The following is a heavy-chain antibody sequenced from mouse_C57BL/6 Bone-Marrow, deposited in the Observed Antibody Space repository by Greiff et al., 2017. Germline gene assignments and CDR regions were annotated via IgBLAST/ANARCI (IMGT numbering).Heavy chain of an antibody. CDR3: ARSLPAYYSNYGDAMDY. D-gene: IGHD2-5*01. Sequence: QVQLQQPGAELVKPGASVKMSCKASGYTFTSYWITWVKQRPGQGLEWIGDIYPGSGSTNYNEKFKSKATLTVDTSSSTAYMQLSSLTSEDSAVYNCARSLPAYYSNYGDAMDYWGRGTSVTVYS. CDR2: IYPGSGST. J-gene: IGHJ4*01. CDR1: GYTFTSYW. V-gene: IGHV1-55*01.